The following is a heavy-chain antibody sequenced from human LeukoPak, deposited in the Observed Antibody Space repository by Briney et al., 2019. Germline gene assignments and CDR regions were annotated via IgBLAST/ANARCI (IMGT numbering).Heavy chain of an antibody. D-gene: IGHD3-9*01. CDR2: IIHRGRP. CDR3: ARRHYAILSGYPS. Sequence: PSETLSLTCTVSGDSLSRYYWSWIRQPPGKGLEWIGEIIHRGRPKYNTSLRSGVTISIDTSKNQFSLTLSSVTAADTAVYYCARRHYAILSGYPSWGQGILVTVSS. CDR1: GDSLSRYY. J-gene: IGHJ4*02. V-gene: IGHV4-34*12.